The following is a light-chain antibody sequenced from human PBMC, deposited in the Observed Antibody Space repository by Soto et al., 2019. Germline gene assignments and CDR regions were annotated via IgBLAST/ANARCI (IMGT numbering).Light chain of an antibody. V-gene: IGLV2-8*01. CDR1: SSDVGGYNY. Sequence: QSALTQPPSASGSPGQSVTISCTGTSSDVGGYNYVSWYQQHPGKAPKLMIYAVNTRPSGVPDRFSGSKSGNTASLTVSGLQAEDEADYYCASYAGSDNYVFGTGTKLTVL. CDR3: ASYAGSDNYV. CDR2: AVN. J-gene: IGLJ1*01.